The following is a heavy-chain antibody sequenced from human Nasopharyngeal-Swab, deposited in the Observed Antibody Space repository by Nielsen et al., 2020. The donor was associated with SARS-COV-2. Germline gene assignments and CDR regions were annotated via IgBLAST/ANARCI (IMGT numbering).Heavy chain of an antibody. J-gene: IGHJ4*02. CDR3: STPRGFSGYDYGY. CDR2: IYSGGST. CDR1: GFTVSSHY. V-gene: IGHV3-66*04. D-gene: IGHD5-12*01. Sequence: GESLKISCAASGFTVSSHYMSWVRQAPGKGLEWVSVIYSGGSTYYADSVKGRFTISRDNSKNKLYLQMNSLRADDTAVYYCSTPRGFSGYDYGYWGQGNLVTVSS.